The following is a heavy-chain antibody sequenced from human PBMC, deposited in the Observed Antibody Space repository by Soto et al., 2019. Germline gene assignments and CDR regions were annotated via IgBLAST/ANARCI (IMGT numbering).Heavy chain of an antibody. D-gene: IGHD2-15*01. J-gene: IGHJ6*02. CDR2: IIPILGIA. CDR3: ATAFTYYYYGMDV. V-gene: IGHV1-69*02. CDR1: GGTFSSYT. Sequence: QVQLVQSGAEVKKPGSSVKVSCKASGGTFSSYTISWVRQAPGQGLEWMGRIIPILGIANYAQKFQGRVPITADKSTSTAYMELSSLRSEDTAVYYCATAFTYYYYGMDVWGQGTTVTVSS.